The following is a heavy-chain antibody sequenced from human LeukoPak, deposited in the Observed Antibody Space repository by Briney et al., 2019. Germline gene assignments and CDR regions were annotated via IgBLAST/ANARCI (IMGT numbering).Heavy chain of an antibody. CDR3: TQNLVAAAGDH. V-gene: IGHV3-7*01. J-gene: IGHJ4*02. CDR1: GFTFSNYW. CDR2: IKPDGSVG. D-gene: IGHD6-13*01. Sequence: AGGSLRLSCAASGFTFSNYWMTWVRQAPGKGLEWMANIKPDGSVGYYVDSVRGRFIISRDNAGNSPYLQMNSLRVEDTAVYYCTQNLVAAAGDHWGQGTLVTVSS.